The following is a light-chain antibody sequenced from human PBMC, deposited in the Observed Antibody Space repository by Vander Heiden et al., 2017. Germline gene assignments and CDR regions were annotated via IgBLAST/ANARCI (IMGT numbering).Light chain of an antibody. Sequence: SYELTQPHSVSVSPGQTARITCSGDALPKQYAYWYQQKPGQAPVLVIYKDSERPSGIPERFSGSSSGTTVTLTISGVQAEDEADYYCQSADSSGTYEVFGGGTKLTVL. CDR3: QSADSSGTYEV. CDR2: KDS. V-gene: IGLV3-25*03. CDR1: ALPKQY. J-gene: IGLJ2*01.